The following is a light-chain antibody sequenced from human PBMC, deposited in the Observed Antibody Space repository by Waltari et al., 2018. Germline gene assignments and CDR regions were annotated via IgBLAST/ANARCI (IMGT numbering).Light chain of an antibody. CDR3: MQALQIPWT. J-gene: IGKJ1*01. CDR1: QSLLHSNGYNY. Sequence: DIVMTQSPLSLPVTPGEPASISCRSSQSLLHSNGYNYLDWYLQKPGQSPQLLIYLGSNRASGGPDRFSGSESGTDFTLKISRVEAEDVGVYYCMQALQIPWTFGQGTKVEIK. V-gene: IGKV2-28*01. CDR2: LGS.